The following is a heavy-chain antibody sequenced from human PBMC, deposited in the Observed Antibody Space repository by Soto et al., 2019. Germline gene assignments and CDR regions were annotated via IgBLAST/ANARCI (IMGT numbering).Heavy chain of an antibody. V-gene: IGHV3-21*06. CDR3: ARESEDLTSNFDY. CDR2: ISSTTNYI. Sequence: PGGSLRLSCATSGFTFTRYSMNWVRQAPGKGLEWVSSISSTTNYIYYGDSMKGRFTISRDNAKNSLYLEMNSLRAEDTAVYYCARESEDLTSNFDYWGQGTLVTVSS. J-gene: IGHJ4*02. CDR1: GFTFTRYS.